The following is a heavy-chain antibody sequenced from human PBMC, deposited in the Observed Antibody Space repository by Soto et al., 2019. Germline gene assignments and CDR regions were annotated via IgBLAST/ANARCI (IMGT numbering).Heavy chain of an antibody. V-gene: IGHV3-21*06. CDR3: ARESEDLTSNFDY. CDR2: ISSTTNYI. Sequence: PGGSLRLSCATSGFTFTRYSMNWVRQAPGKGLEWVSSISSTTNYIYYGDSMKGRFTISRDNAKNSLYLEMNSLRAEDTAVYYCARESEDLTSNFDYWGQGTLVTVSS. J-gene: IGHJ4*02. CDR1: GFTFTRYS.